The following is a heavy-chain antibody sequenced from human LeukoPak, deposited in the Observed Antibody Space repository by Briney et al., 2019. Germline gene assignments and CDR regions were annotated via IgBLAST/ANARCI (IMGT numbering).Heavy chain of an antibody. D-gene: IGHD3-22*01. CDR3: AKGGTMIVVVITNRYYFDY. Sequence: GGSQRLSCAASGFTFSNFWMNWVRQAPGKGLEWVANIKQDGSVKHYVDSVKGRFTISRDNTKNSLYLQMNSLRAEDTAVYYCAKGGTMIVVVITNRYYFDYWGQGTLVTVSS. J-gene: IGHJ4*02. CDR2: IKQDGSVK. V-gene: IGHV3-7*03. CDR1: GFTFSNFW.